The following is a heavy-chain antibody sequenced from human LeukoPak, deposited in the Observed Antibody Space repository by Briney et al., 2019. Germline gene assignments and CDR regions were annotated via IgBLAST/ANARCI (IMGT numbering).Heavy chain of an antibody. J-gene: IGHJ4*02. CDR3: ASNYDFWSGSYYVDY. D-gene: IGHD3-3*01. CDR1: GGTFSSYA. Sequence: SVKVSCKASGGTFSSYAISWVRQAPGQGLEWMGRIIPIFGTANYAQKFQGRVTITTDESTSTAYMELSSLRSEDTAVYYCASNYDFWSGSYYVDYWGQGTLVTVSS. CDR2: IIPIFGTA. V-gene: IGHV1-69*05.